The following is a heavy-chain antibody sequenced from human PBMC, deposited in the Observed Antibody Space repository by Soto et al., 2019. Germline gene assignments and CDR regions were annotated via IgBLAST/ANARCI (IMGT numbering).Heavy chain of an antibody. CDR3: ARWWSGSRQGFDP. J-gene: IGHJ5*02. D-gene: IGHD3-3*01. CDR2: IYYSGST. V-gene: IGHV4-31*03. CDR1: GGSISSGDYY. Sequence: QVQLQESGPGLVKPSQTLSLTCTVSGGSISSGDYYWSWIRQHPGKGLEWSGYIYYSGSTYYNPSLKSRVTISVDTSKNQFSLKLSSVTAADPAVYYCARWWSGSRQGFDPWGRGTLVTGSS.